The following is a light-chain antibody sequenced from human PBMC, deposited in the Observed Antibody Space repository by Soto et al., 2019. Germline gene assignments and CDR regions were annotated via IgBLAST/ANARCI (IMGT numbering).Light chain of an antibody. CDR2: DVS. CDR1: PSDVGGYNS. Sequence: QSALTQPPSASGSPGQSVTISCTGTPSDVGGYNSVSWYQQYPGKAPKLMIYDVSKRPSGVPDRFSGSKSGNTASLTVSGLQAVDEANYYCSSYAGSNVLFGGGTKLTVL. CDR3: SSYAGSNVL. J-gene: IGLJ2*01. V-gene: IGLV2-8*01.